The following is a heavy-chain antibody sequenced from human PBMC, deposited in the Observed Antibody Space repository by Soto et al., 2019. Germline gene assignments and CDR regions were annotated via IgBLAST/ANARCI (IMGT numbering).Heavy chain of an antibody. D-gene: IGHD3-22*01. CDR2: ISYDGSNK. Sequence: GGSLRLSCAASGFTFSSYAMHWVRQAPGKGLEWVAVISYDGSNKYYADSVKGRFTISRDNSKNTLYLQMKSLRAEDTAVYYCARDPLSGGGYYDSSGYFDYWGQGTLVTVSS. V-gene: IGHV3-30*04. CDR1: GFTFSSYA. CDR3: ARDPLSGGGYYDSSGYFDY. J-gene: IGHJ4*02.